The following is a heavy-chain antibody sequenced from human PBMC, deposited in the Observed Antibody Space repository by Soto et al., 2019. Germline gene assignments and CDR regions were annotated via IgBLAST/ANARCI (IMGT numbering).Heavy chain of an antibody. CDR1: GFTFSSHW. J-gene: IGHJ4*02. Sequence: EVQLVESGGGLVQPGGSLRLSCAASGFTFSSHWMHWVRQDPGKGLVLVARIKSDGSSTAYVDSVKGRFTISRDNAKNILHLQRNSLEVEDTAVYQSARDRQEVIKPTDHCQFDLWGPGTLVTVS. CDR3: ARDRQEVIKPTDHCQFDL. D-gene: IGHD2-21*02. CDR2: IKSDGSST. V-gene: IGHV3-74*01.